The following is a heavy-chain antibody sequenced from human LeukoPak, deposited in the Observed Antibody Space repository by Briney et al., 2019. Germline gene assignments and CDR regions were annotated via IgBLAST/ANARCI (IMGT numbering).Heavy chain of an antibody. CDR3: ARVSFFGDLFTFMDV. V-gene: IGHV1-18*01. Sequence: ASVKVSCKASGYTFTSYGISWVRQAPGQGLEWMGWISAYNGNTNYAQKLQGRVTITTHTSTSTAYMELSSLRSDDTAVYYCARVSFFGDLFTFMDVWGKGTTVTISS. CDR2: ISAYNGNT. D-gene: IGHD2-21*01. J-gene: IGHJ6*03. CDR1: GYTFTSYG.